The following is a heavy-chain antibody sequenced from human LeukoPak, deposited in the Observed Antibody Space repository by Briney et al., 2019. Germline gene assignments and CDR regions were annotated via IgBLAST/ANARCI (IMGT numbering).Heavy chain of an antibody. CDR1: GYTFTSYA. D-gene: IGHD6-13*01. J-gene: IGHJ5*02. V-gene: IGHV1-3*01. Sequence: ASVKVSCKASGYTFTSYAMHWVRQAPGQRLEWMGWINAGNGNTKYSQKFQGRVTMTRDTSTSTVYMELSSLRSEDTAVYYCARDWIAAALFDPWGQGTLVTVSS. CDR2: INAGNGNT. CDR3: ARDWIAAALFDP.